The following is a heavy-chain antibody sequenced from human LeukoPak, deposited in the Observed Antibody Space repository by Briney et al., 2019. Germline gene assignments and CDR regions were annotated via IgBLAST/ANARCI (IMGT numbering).Heavy chain of an antibody. CDR3: AKDRHSSSWYGDY. J-gene: IGHJ4*02. V-gene: IGHV3-23*01. D-gene: IGHD6-13*01. CDR2: ISGSGGST. CDR1: GFTFSSYA. Sequence: GGSLRLSCAASGFTFSSYAMSWVRQAPGKGLEWVSAISGSGGSTYYADSVKGRFTISRDNSKNTLYLQMSSLRAEDTAVYYCAKDRHSSSWYGDYWGQGTLVTVSS.